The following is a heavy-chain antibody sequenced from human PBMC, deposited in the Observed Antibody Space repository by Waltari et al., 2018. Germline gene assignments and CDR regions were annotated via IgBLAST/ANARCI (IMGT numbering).Heavy chain of an antibody. Sequence: EVQLVESGGGLVQPGGSLTLSCAASGFTFSTYWMHWVRPARGKGPVWVSRITGDGSVTGYPDSVKGRFTISRDNAKNTVYLQMNSLRAEDSAFYYCVRGVAVAGNPNWFDPWGQGTLVTVSS. CDR2: ITGDGSVT. J-gene: IGHJ5*02. V-gene: IGHV3-74*01. D-gene: IGHD6-19*01. CDR1: GFTFSTYW. CDR3: VRGVAVAGNPNWFDP.